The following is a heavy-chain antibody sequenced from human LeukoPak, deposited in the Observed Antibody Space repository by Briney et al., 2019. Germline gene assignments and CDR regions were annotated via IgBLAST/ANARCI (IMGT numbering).Heavy chain of an antibody. CDR3: ARGLSAAGLIDY. CDR1: GFTFSSYA. D-gene: IGHD6-13*01. J-gene: IGHJ4*02. CDR2: ISYDGSNK. Sequence: GGSLRLSCAASGFTFSSYAMHWVRQAPGKGLEWVAVISYDGSNKYYADSVKGRFTISRDNSKNTLYLQMSSLRAEDTAVYYCARGLSAAGLIDYWGQGTLVTVSS. V-gene: IGHV3-30-3*01.